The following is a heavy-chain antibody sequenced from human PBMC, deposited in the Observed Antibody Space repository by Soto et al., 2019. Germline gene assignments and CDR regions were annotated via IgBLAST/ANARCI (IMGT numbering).Heavy chain of an antibody. CDR2: IYPGDSET. J-gene: IGHJ4*02. CDR1: GYTFSNFW. CDR3: ARSPRSSPYFDY. Sequence: PGESLKISCQCSGYTFSNFWIAWVRQLPGKGLEYMGIIYPGDSETRYSPSFHGKVTISADRSIGTAYLQWSSLEASGSAFYFCARSPRSSPYFDYWGQGALVTSPQ. V-gene: IGHV5-51*01. D-gene: IGHD6-13*01.